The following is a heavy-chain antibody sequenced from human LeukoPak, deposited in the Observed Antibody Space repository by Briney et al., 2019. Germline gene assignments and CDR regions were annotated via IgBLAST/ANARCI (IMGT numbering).Heavy chain of an antibody. CDR1: GFTFSSYG. CDR2: IRYDGSNK. V-gene: IGHV3-30*02. CDR3: AKASSGYDEYNWFDP. J-gene: IGHJ5*02. D-gene: IGHD5-12*01. Sequence: GGSLRLSCAASGFTFSSYGMHWVRQAPGKGLEWVAFIRYDGSNKYYADSVKGRFTISRDNSKNTLYLQMNSLRAEDTAMYYCAKASSGYDEYNWFDPWGQGTLVTVSS.